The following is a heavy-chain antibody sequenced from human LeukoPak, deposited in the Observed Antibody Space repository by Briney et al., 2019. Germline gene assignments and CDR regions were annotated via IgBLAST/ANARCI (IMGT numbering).Heavy chain of an antibody. CDR1: GGTFSSYA. J-gene: IGHJ5*02. CDR3: ARDPRGYCSGGSCYGIFDP. D-gene: IGHD2-15*01. CDR2: IIPIFGTA. Sequence: SVKVSCKASGGTFSSYAISWVRQAPGQGLEWKGGIIPIFGTANYAQKFQGRVTITADKSTSTAYMELSSLRSEDTAVYYCARDPRGYCSGGSCYGIFDPWGQGTLVTVSS. V-gene: IGHV1-69*06.